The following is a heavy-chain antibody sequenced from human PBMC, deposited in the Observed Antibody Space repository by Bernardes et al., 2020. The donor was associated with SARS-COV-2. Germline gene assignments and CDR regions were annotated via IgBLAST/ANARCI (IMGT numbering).Heavy chain of an antibody. CDR3: VEGSVAVAGVDY. Sequence: GGSLRLSCSVSGFTFSNYVMHWVRQAPGKGLEYVSAISINGDHTFYVDSVQGRFIISRDDSKNILYLQMSSLRVEDTAIYFCVEGSVAVAGVDYWGQGTLVTVSS. V-gene: IGHV3-64D*06. CDR1: GFTFSNYV. D-gene: IGHD6-19*01. J-gene: IGHJ4*02. CDR2: ISINGDHT.